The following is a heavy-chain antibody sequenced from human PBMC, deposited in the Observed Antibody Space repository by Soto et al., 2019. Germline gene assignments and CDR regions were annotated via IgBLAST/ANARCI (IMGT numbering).Heavy chain of an antibody. CDR2: TYYRSKWYN. D-gene: IGHD6-13*01. V-gene: IGHV6-1*01. CDR1: GDSVSSNSAA. Sequence: PSQTLSLTCAISGDSVSSNSAAWTWIRQSPSRGLEWLGRTYYRSKWYNDYAVSVKSRITINPDTSKNQFSLQLNSVTPEDTAVYYCARERDGQQLVRDSNWLDPWGQGTLVTVSS. CDR3: ARERDGQQLVRDSNWLDP. J-gene: IGHJ5*02.